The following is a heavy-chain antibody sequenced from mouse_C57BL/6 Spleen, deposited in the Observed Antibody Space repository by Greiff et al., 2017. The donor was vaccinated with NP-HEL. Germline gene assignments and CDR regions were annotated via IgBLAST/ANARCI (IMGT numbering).Heavy chain of an antibody. J-gene: IGHJ1*03. V-gene: IGHV14-4*01. Sequence: EVQLQQSGAELVRPGASVKLSCTASGFNIKDDYMHWVKQRPEQGLEWIGWIGPENGDTEYVSKFQGKATITADTSSNTAYLQLSRLTSEDTAVHYCTKGDYYGSSYWYFDVGGTGTTVTVSS. D-gene: IGHD1-1*01. CDR2: IGPENGDT. CDR3: TKGDYYGSSYWYFDV. CDR1: GFNIKDDY.